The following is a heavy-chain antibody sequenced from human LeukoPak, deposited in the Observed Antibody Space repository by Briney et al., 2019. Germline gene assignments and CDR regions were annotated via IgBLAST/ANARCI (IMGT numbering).Heavy chain of an antibody. V-gene: IGHV3-23*01. CDR2: ISGSGGST. Sequence: PGGSLRLSSAASGFTFSTYSMNWVRQAPGKGLEWVSAISGSGGSTYYADSVKGRFTISRDNSKNTLYLQMNSLRAEDTAVYYCAKDLTDLARNWYGLAGEFDYWGQGTLVTVSS. J-gene: IGHJ4*02. D-gene: IGHD1-1*01. CDR1: GFTFSTYS. CDR3: AKDLTDLARNWYGLAGEFDY.